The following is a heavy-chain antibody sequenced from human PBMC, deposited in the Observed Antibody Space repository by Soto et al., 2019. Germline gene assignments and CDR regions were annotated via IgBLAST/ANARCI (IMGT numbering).Heavy chain of an antibody. J-gene: IGHJ4*02. CDR1: GDSFTGFW. D-gene: IGHD6-13*01. CDR2: IYPRDSDT. CDR3: ARQHPLYSRVWYT. Sequence: GESLKISCKVSGDSFTGFWIGWVRQMPGKGLEWLGSIYPRDSDTRYSPSFQGQVTISADKSLSAAYLQWHSLQASDTAIYYCARQHPLYSRVWYTWGQGTLVTVSS. V-gene: IGHV5-51*01.